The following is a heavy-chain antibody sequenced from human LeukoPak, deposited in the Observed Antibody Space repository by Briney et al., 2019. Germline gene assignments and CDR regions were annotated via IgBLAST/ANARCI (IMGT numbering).Heavy chain of an antibody. CDR3: AKDMGTSPGV. CDR2: ISSSSSTI. D-gene: IGHD7-27*01. Sequence: GGSLRLSCAASGFTFSSYSMNWVRQAPGKGLEWVSYISSSSSTIYYADSVKGRFTISRDNAKNSLYLQMNSLRAEDTAVYYCAKDMGTSPGVWGQGTTVTVSS. V-gene: IGHV3-48*01. J-gene: IGHJ6*02. CDR1: GFTFSSYS.